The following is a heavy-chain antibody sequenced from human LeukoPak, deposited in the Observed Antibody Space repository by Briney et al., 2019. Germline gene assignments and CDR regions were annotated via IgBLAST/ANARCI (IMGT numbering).Heavy chain of an antibody. V-gene: IGHV3-48*03. CDR1: GFTFSSYE. D-gene: IGHD4-23*01. CDR3: ARAYGGYYYYYGMDV. Sequence: GGSLRLSCAASGFTFSSYEMNWVRQAPGKGLEWVSYISSSGSTIYYADSVKGRFTISRDNAKNSLYLQMNSLRAEDTAVYYCARAYGGYYYYYGMDVWGQGTTVTVSS. CDR2: ISSSGSTI. J-gene: IGHJ6*02.